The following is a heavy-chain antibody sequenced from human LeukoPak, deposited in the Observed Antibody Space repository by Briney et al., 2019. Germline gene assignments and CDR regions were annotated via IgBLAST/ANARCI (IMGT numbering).Heavy chain of an antibody. CDR3: ARERIWIQLWLRQYYFDY. D-gene: IGHD5-18*01. Sequence: GGSLRLSCAASGFTFSTYSMSWVRQAPGKGLEWVAVISYDGSNKYYADSVKGRFTISRDNSKNTLYLQMNSLRAEDTAVYYCARERIWIQLWLRQYYFDYWGQGTLVTVSS. CDR1: GFTFSTYS. CDR2: ISYDGSNK. J-gene: IGHJ4*02. V-gene: IGHV3-30*03.